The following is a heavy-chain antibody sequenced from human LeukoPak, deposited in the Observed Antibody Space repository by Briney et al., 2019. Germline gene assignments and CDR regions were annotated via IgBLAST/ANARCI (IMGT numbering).Heavy chain of an antibody. CDR1: GGSISSGDYY. D-gene: IGHD1-1*01. Sequence: NTSETLSLTCTVSGGSISSGDYYWSWIRQPPGKGLEWIGYIYYSGSTYYNPSLKSRVTISVDTSKNQFSLKLSSVTAADTAVYYCARDTPLLKLERQYAFDIWGQGTMVTVSS. CDR2: IYYSGST. V-gene: IGHV4-30-4*08. J-gene: IGHJ3*02. CDR3: ARDTPLLKLERQYAFDI.